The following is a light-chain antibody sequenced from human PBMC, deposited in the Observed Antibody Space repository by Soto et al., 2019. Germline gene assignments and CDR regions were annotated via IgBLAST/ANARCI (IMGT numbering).Light chain of an antibody. V-gene: IGKV1-27*01. CDR3: QKYNSVPRT. CDR1: EGISNY. CDR2: AAS. Sequence: DIQMTQSPSSLSASVGDRVTLTCRASEGISNYLAWYQQKLGRVPKLLIYAASTLQSGVPSRFSGSGSGTEFTLTNNSLQPEDVAIYYCQKYNSVPRTFGPGTKVDIK. J-gene: IGKJ3*01.